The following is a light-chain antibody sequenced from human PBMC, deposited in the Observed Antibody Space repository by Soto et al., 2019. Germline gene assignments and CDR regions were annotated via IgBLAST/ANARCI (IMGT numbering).Light chain of an antibody. J-gene: IGKJ5*01. CDR3: QQYDGSPIT. CDR2: STS. V-gene: IGKV3-20*01. CDR1: QTVSRSY. Sequence: EIVLTQSPGTLSLSPGERATLSCRASQTVSRSYLAWYQQKPGRAPRLLIYSTSRRATGIPDRFSGGGSGTDFTLAISRLEPEDFALYYCQQYDGSPITFGQGTRLEI.